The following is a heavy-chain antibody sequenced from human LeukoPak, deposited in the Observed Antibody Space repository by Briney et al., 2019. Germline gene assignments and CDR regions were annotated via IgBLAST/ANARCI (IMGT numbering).Heavy chain of an antibody. CDR3: ARGPDHAKVGY. J-gene: IGHJ4*02. V-gene: IGHV4-34*01. CDR1: GGSVSDYY. Sequence: KPSETLSLTCTVDGGSVSDYYWTWIRQPPGKGLEWIGEINHSGITDYNPSLKSRVTMSIDTSKNQFSLKLSSVTAADTAVYYCARGPDHAKVGYWGQGTLVTVSS. D-gene: IGHD1-14*01. CDR2: INHSGIT.